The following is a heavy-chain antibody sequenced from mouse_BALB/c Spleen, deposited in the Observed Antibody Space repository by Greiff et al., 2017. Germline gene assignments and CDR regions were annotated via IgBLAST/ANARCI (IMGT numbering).Heavy chain of an antibody. V-gene: IGHV5-6-3*01. CDR3: ARGTYNYFDD. CDR2: INSNGGST. J-gene: IGHJ2*01. Sequence: EVKLVESGGGLVQPGGSLKLSCAASGFTFSSYGMSWVRQTPDKRLELVATINSNGGSTYYPDSVKGRFTISRDNAKNTLYLQMSSLKSEDTAMYYCARGTYNYFDDWGQGTTLTVSS. D-gene: IGHD3-3*01. CDR1: GFTFSSYG.